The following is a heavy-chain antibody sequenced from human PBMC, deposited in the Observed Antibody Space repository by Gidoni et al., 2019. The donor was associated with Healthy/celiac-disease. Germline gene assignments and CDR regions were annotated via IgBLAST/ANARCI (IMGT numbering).Heavy chain of an antibody. Sequence: EVQLLESGGGLVQPGGSLSLSCSASGFTFSSYAMTWFRQAPGKGLECVSAISGSGGSTYYADSVNGRFTISRDNSKNTLYLQMNSLGAEDTDVYDCAKAGYCSSTSCHREDYYYMDVWGKGTTVTVSS. CDR2: ISGSGGST. D-gene: IGHD2-2*01. V-gene: IGHV3-23*01. CDR3: AKAGYCSSTSCHREDYYYMDV. CDR1: GFTFSSYA. J-gene: IGHJ6*03.